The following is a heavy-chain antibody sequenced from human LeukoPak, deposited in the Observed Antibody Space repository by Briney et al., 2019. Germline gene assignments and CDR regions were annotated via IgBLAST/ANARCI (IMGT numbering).Heavy chain of an antibody. CDR3: ARGGRYCSTTSCLGEGYYFDY. CDR1: GYTFTSYG. Sequence: ASVKVSCKASGYTFTSYGITWVRQAPGQGLEWMGWISAYNGDTNYAQNFQGRVTMTTDTSTSTAYMELRSLRSDDTAVYYCARGGRYCSTTSCLGEGYYFDYWGQGTLVTVSS. CDR2: ISAYNGDT. V-gene: IGHV1-18*01. J-gene: IGHJ4*02. D-gene: IGHD2-2*01.